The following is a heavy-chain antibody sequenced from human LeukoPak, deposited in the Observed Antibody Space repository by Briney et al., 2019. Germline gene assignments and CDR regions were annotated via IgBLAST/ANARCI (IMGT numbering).Heavy chain of an antibody. D-gene: IGHD3-16*01. V-gene: IGHV3-73*01. J-gene: IGHJ4*02. CDR3: ACLYDVLRE. CDR2: IRGEAYTYAA. Sequence: GGSLRLSCAASGFTISGSDMHWVRQASGKGLEWIGLIRGEAYTYAAAYAASVKGRFTISRDDSKNTAYLQVNSLKVEDTAVYYCACLYDVLREWGQGTLVTVSS. CDR1: GFTISGSD.